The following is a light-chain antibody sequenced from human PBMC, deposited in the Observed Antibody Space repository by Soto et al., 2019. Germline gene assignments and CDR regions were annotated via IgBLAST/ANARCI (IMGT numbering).Light chain of an antibody. CDR2: RAS. V-gene: IGKV3D-15*01. CDR3: QQHNNWPWT. CDR1: QTVGSN. J-gene: IGKJ1*01. Sequence: EIGMTQSPATLSMSPGERATLSCSASQTVGSNLAWYQQKPGQGPRLLFYRASTRATGIPARFSGSGSGSGFTRTISSLQSEDFAVYYCQQHNNWPWTFGQGTKVEIK.